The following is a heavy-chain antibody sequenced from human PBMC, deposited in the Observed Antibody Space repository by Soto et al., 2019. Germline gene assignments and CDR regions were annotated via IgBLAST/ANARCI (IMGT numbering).Heavy chain of an antibody. CDR1: IRNHD. CDR2: IYYSGST. Sequence: IRNHDGSLILKKTGKGLEWIGYIYYSGSTNYNPSLKSRVTISVDTSKNQFSLNLSSVTAADTAVYYCARERPLCFPAYKDEY. D-gene: IGHD3-16*01. V-gene: IGHV4-59*11. J-gene: IGHJ1*01. CDR3: ARERPLCFPAYKDEY.